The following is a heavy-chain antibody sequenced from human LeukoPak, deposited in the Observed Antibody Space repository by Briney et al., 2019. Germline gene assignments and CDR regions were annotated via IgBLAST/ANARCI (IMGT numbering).Heavy chain of an antibody. Sequence: GGSLRLSCEASGFTFSNYYMNWVRQAPGKGLEWLSSISGSKTYISHADSVKGRFTIARDNVKNSLYLQMNSLRADDTAMYYCARVMRRGNYLDYWGQGTLVTVSS. D-gene: IGHD2-8*01. V-gene: IGHV3-21*01. CDR2: ISGSKTYI. CDR1: GFTFSNYY. J-gene: IGHJ4*02. CDR3: ARVMRRGNYLDY.